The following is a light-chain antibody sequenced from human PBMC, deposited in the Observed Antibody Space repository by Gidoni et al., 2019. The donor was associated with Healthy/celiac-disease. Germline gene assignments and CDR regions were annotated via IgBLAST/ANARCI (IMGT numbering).Light chain of an antibody. Sequence: EIVLTQSPGTLSLSPGERATLSCRASQSVSSSYLAWYQQKPGQAPRLLIYGASSRATGIPDRFSGSGCGTDFTLTISRLEPEDFAVYYCQQYGSSPPFTFGPXTKVDIK. V-gene: IGKV3-20*01. CDR2: GAS. CDR3: QQYGSSPPFT. J-gene: IGKJ3*01. CDR1: QSVSSSY.